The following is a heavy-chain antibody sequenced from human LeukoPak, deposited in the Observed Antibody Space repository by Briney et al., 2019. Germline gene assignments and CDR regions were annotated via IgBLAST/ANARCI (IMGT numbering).Heavy chain of an antibody. CDR2: IYHSGST. J-gene: IGHJ3*02. Sequence: TPSETLSLTCTVSGYSISSGYYWGWIRQPPGKGLEWIGSIYHSGSTYYNPSLKSRVTISVDTSKNQFSLKLSSVTAADTAVYYCARGGEIVGDAFDIWGQGTMVTVSS. D-gene: IGHD2/OR15-2a*01. CDR3: ARGGEIVGDAFDI. V-gene: IGHV4-38-2*02. CDR1: GYSISSGYY.